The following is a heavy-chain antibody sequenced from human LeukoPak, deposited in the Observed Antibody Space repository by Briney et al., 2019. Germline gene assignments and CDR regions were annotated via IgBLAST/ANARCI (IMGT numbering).Heavy chain of an antibody. CDR2: IYTGGSK. CDR1: GFTVSSYY. J-gene: IGHJ6*02. Sequence: PGGSLRLSCAASGFTVSSYYIHWVRQSPVKGLERVSVIYTGGSKYYADSVKGRFIISRDNSNNTVNLQLNSLRAEDTAVYFCAREPPMVGDYYYGMDVWGQGTTVTVSS. V-gene: IGHV3-66*01. D-gene: IGHD3-10*02. CDR3: AREPPMVGDYYYGMDV.